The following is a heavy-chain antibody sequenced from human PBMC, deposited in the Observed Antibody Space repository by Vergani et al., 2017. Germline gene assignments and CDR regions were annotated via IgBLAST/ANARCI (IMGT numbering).Heavy chain of an antibody. CDR1: GYTFTSYG. D-gene: IGHD2-21*02. V-gene: IGHV1-18*04. Sequence: QVHLVQSGAEVKKPGASVKVSCKASGYTFTSYGISWVRQAPGQGLEWMGWISAYNGNKNYAQKLQGRVTMTTDTSTSSAYMELRSLRSDDTAVYYCAREKLAYCGGDCYPTGDYWGQGALVTVPS. CDR3: AREKLAYCGGDCYPTGDY. CDR2: ISAYNGNK. J-gene: IGHJ4*02.